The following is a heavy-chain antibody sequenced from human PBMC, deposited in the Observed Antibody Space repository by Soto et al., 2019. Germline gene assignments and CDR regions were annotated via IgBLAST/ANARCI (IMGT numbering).Heavy chain of an antibody. CDR1: GGTFSSYA. CDR2: IIPIFGTA. Sequence: QVQLVQSGAEVKKPGSSVKVSCKASGGTFSSYAISWVRQAPGQGLEWMGGIIPIFGTANYAQKFQGRVTITADEYTSTAYMVLRSLRSEDTAVYYCSSRTGYYYYYGMDVWGQGTTVTVSS. V-gene: IGHV1-69*01. CDR3: SSRTGYYYYYGMDV. J-gene: IGHJ6*02.